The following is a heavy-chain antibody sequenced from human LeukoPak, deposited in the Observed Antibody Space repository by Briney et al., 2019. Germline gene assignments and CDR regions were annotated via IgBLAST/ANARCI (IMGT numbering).Heavy chain of an antibody. J-gene: IGHJ6*02. V-gene: IGHV4-61*08. Sequence: PSETLSLTCTVSGGSISSGDYYWNWIRQHPGKGLEWIGYIYYSGSTNYNPSLKSRVTISVDTSKNQFSLKLSSVTAADTAVYYCARGGDSSSWPNPAYYYYGMDVWGQGTTVTVSS. CDR1: GGSISSGDYY. CDR2: IYYSGST. D-gene: IGHD6-13*01. CDR3: ARGGDSSSWPNPAYYYYGMDV.